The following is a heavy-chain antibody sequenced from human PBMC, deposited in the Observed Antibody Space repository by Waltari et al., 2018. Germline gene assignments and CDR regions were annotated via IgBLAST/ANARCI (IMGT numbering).Heavy chain of an antibody. CDR2: ISYKESNT. V-gene: IGHV3-30-3*01. Sequence: QVQLWGTGGGVLQSGRSLRLSCAASVLPSSSYALHWVGQAPGKGLAWVSVISYKESNTYYADCVKGRFTISRDNSRSALYLQMNSLRAEETAVYYCARHLPPAHYFDYWGQGTLVTVSS. J-gene: IGHJ4*02. CDR3: ARHLPPAHYFDY. CDR1: VLPSSSYA.